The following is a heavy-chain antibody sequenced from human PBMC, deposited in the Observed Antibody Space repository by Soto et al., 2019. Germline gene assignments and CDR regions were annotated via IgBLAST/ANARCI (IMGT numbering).Heavy chain of an antibody. Sequence: SETLSLTCTVSGGSISSGGYYWSWIRQHPGKGLEWIAYIYYSGSTYYNPSLKSRVTTSVDTSKNQFSLKLSSVTAADTAVYYCARGRAGSSWSGRSDNWFDPWGQGTLVTVSS. CDR3: ARGRAGSSWSGRSDNWFDP. V-gene: IGHV4-31*03. J-gene: IGHJ5*02. CDR2: IYYSGST. CDR1: GGSISSGGYY. D-gene: IGHD3-3*01.